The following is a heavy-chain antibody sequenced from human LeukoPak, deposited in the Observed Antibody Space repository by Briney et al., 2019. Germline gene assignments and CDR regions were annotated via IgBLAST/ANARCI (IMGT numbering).Heavy chain of an antibody. D-gene: IGHD3-10*01. CDR1: GFTFSSYA. Sequence: GGSLRLSCAASGFTFSSYAMHWVRQAPGKGLEWVALTAYDESNKYYTDSVKGRFTISRDNSKNTLHLQMNSLRAEDTAVYYCAKSLNRLRSQDAFDIWGQGTMVTVSS. V-gene: IGHV3-30-3*01. J-gene: IGHJ3*02. CDR3: AKSLNRLRSQDAFDI. CDR2: TAYDESNK.